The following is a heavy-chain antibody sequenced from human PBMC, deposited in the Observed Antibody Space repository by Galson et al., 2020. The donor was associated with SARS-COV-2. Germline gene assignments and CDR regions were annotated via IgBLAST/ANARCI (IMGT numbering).Heavy chain of an antibody. D-gene: IGHD3-22*01. CDR3: ARDQGGYYYDSSGDYYYYMDV. V-gene: IGHV3-11*06. Sequence: GGSLRLSCAASGFTFSDYYMSWIRQAPGKGLEWVSYISSSSSYTNYADSVKGRFTISRDNAKNSLYLQMNSLRAEDTAVYYCARDQGGYYYDSSGDYYYYMDVWGKGTTVTVSS. CDR1: GFTFSDYY. CDR2: ISSSSSYT. J-gene: IGHJ6*03.